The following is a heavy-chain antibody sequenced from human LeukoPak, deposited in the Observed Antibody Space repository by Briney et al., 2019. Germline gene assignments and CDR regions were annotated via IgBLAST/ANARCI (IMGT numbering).Heavy chain of an antibody. CDR2: INPNSGGT. CDR1: GYTFTGYY. D-gene: IGHD3-3*01. CDR3: ARDWPAYYDFWSGYSDPHGMDV. V-gene: IGHV1-2*02. Sequence: ASVKVSCKASGYTFTGYYMHWVRQAPGQGLEWMGWINPNSGGTNYAQKFQGRVTMTRDTSISTAYMELSRLRSDDTAVYYCARDWPAYYDFWSGYSDPHGMDVWGQGTTVTVSS. J-gene: IGHJ6*02.